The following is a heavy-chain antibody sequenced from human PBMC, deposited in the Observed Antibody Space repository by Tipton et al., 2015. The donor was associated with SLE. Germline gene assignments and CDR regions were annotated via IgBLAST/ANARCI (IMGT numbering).Heavy chain of an antibody. CDR1: GGTFSTNA. CDR2: IIPIFVTS. CDR3: AMEILVKSCLDY. V-gene: IGHV1-69*05. D-gene: IGHD2/OR15-2a*01. J-gene: IGHJ4*02. Sequence: QSGAEVKKPGSSVKVSCKASGGTFSTNAISWVRQAPGQGLEWMGGIIPIFVTSNYAQKFQGRVTLITDTPTSTVYMELRSLRSDDTAVYYCAMEILVKSCLDYWGQGTLVNVSS.